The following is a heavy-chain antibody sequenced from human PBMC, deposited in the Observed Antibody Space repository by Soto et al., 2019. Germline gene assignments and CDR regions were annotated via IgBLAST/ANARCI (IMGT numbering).Heavy chain of an antibody. CDR2: INAGNGNT. CDR1: GYTFTSYA. J-gene: IGHJ6*02. Sequence: ASVKVSCKASGYTFTSYAMHWVRQAPGQRLEWMGWINAGNGNTKYSQKFQGRVTITRDTSASTAYMELSSLRSEDTAVYYCARDRVPRPQTPRNGLDYYYYGMDGWGQGTTVTVSS. D-gene: IGHD3-16*01. CDR3: ARDRVPRPQTPRNGLDYYYYGMDG. V-gene: IGHV1-3*01.